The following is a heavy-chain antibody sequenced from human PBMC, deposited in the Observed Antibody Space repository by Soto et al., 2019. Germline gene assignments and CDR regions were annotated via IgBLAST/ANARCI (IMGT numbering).Heavy chain of an antibody. CDR2: IYYSGST. V-gene: IGHV4-39*01. Sequence: QLQLQESGPGLVKPSETLSLTCTVSGGSISSSSYYWGWIRQPPGKGLEWIGSIYYSGSTYYNPSLESRVTISVDTTKNQFSLKLSSVTAADTAVYYCARHTGGYGDFEYFQHWGQGTLVTVSS. CDR1: GGSISSSSYY. D-gene: IGHD4-17*01. J-gene: IGHJ1*01. CDR3: ARHTGGYGDFEYFQH.